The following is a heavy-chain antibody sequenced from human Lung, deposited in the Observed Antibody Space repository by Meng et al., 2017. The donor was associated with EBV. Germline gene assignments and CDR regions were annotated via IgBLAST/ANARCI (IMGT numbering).Heavy chain of an antibody. D-gene: IGHD2-8*01. Sequence: QGQLVESGGGVVKPGRSLRLACVASGFAFSDSGMHWVRQAPGKGLEWVAVIFYDGSMKYYGDSVRGRFTISRDNPKNTVYLQMTGLRTELTAVDYSAVCKPVDYWGRGTLVTVSS. CDR2: IFYDGSMK. CDR3: AVCKPVDY. V-gene: IGHV3-30*03. J-gene: IGHJ4*02. CDR1: GFAFSDSG.